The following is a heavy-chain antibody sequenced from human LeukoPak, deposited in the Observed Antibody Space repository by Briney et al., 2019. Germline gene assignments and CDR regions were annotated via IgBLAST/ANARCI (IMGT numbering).Heavy chain of an antibody. J-gene: IGHJ4*02. V-gene: IGHV1-46*01. CDR2: ISPSGGST. D-gene: IGHD5-24*01. Sequence: GASVKVSCKAFGYTFTSNYMHWVRQAPGQGPEWMGVISPSGGSTTYAQKFQGRVTLTRDMSTSTDYLELSSLRSEDTAVYYCARGRWLQVFFDYWGQGTLVTVSS. CDR3: ARGRWLQVFFDY. CDR1: GYTFTSNY.